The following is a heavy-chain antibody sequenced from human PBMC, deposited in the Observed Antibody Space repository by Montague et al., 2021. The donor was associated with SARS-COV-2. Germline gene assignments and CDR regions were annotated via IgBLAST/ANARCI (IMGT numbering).Heavy chain of an antibody. J-gene: IGHJ3*02. CDR1: RDRVSSNTAT. Sequence: CAISRDRVSSNTATWNWIRQSPSRGLEWLGRTYYRSKWYHDYAISLKSRITINPDTSKNQFSLQLSSVAPEDTAVFYCARTTTRMLYPENAFDIWGQGTMVTVSS. V-gene: IGHV6-1*01. CDR3: ARTTTRMLYPENAFDI. CDR2: TYYRSKWYH. D-gene: IGHD2-15*01.